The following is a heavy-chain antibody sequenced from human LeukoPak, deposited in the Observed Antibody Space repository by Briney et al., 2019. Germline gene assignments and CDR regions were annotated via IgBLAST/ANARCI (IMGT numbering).Heavy chain of an antibody. CDR3: ARDSPKGPVAFVI. V-gene: IGHV3-48*03. CDR2: ISSRGSTI. Sequence: RGGSLRLSCAASGFTFSSYDMNWVRQARGRGLEWLSYISSRGSTIHYADSVKGRFTISRDNAKNSLYLQMHSLRAEDTAIYYCARDSPKGPVAFVIWGLGTMMTVSS. J-gene: IGHJ3*02. CDR1: GFTFSSYD.